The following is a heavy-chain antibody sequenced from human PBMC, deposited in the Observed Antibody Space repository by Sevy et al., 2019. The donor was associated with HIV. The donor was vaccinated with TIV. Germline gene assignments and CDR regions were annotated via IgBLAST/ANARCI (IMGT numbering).Heavy chain of an antibody. CDR2: SSWNSGSI. Sequence: GGSLRLSCVASGFTFDDYAMHWVRQAPGKGPDWVSGSSWNSGSIGYAESVKGRFTISRDNAKNSLYLQMNSLRVEDTALYDCAKGIGYSNGWYSWFDSWGQGTLVTVSS. J-gene: IGHJ5*01. D-gene: IGHD6-19*01. V-gene: IGHV3-9*01. CDR3: AKGIGYSNGWYSWFDS. CDR1: GFTFDDYA.